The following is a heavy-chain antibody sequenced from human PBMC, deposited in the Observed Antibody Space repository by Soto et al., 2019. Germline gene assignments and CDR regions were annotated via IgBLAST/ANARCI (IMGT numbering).Heavy chain of an antibody. CDR1: GYSFAIHC. CDR3: ARYSGSYWHYLDF. CDR2: IYPGDSDT. Sequence: PGESLKISCNGSGYSFAIHCVALVLQMPEKGLEWIGTIYPGDSDTKYSSAFRGHVTISADTSVSTAYLQWRSLEATDSAIYYCARYSGSYWHYLDFWGQGTLVTVSS. D-gene: IGHD1-26*01. V-gene: IGHV5-51*01. J-gene: IGHJ4*02.